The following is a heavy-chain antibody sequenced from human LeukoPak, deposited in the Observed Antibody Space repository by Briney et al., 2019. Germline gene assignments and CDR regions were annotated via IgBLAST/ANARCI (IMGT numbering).Heavy chain of an antibody. Sequence: PGRSLRLSCAASGFTFTGYAMHWVRQAPGKGLEWVAVISYDGSNKYYADSVKGRFTISRDNSKNTLYLQMNSLRAEDTAVYYCARTLIVVGGHFDYWGQGTLVTVSS. D-gene: IGHD3-22*01. J-gene: IGHJ4*02. V-gene: IGHV3-30-3*01. CDR2: ISYDGSNK. CDR3: ARTLIVVGGHFDY. CDR1: GFTFTGYA.